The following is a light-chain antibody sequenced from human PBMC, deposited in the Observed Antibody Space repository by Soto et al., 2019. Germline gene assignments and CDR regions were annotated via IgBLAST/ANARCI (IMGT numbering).Light chain of an antibody. CDR1: SSNIGSST. V-gene: IGLV1-44*01. CDR3: AAWDDSLDVLI. CDR2: NNN. J-gene: IGLJ2*01. Sequence: QSVLTQPPSASGTPGQRVTVSCSGSSSNIGSSTVNWYQHLPGTAPKLLIYNNNQRPSGVPDRFSGSKSGTSASLVISGLQSEDEADYFCAAWDDSLDVLIFGGGTKLTVL.